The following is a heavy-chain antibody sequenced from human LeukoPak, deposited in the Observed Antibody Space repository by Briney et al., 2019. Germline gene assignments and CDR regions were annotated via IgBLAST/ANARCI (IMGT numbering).Heavy chain of an antibody. J-gene: IGHJ4*02. CDR3: ARLYYDSSGYLLDY. D-gene: IGHD3-22*01. CDR2: INPSGGST. Sequence: ASVKVSCKASGGTFSSYAISWVRQAPGQGLEWMGIINPSGGSTSYAQKFQGRVTMTRDMSTSTVYMELSSLRSEDTAVYYCARLYYDSSGYLLDYWGQGTLVTVSS. CDR1: GGTFSSYA. V-gene: IGHV1-46*01.